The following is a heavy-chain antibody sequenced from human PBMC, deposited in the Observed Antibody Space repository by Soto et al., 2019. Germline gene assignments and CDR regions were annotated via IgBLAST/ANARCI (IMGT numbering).Heavy chain of an antibody. J-gene: IGHJ6*02. D-gene: IGHD2-15*01. CDR1: GFTFSSCT. V-gene: IGHV3-21*01. CDR2: ISPSTSHI. CDR3: SGCSGGACHQNYGMDV. Sequence: EVHLVESGGGLVKPGGSLRLSCAVSGFTFSSCTMNWVRQAPGKGLESVSSISPSTSHIYYADSVKGRFTISRDNAKNSLFLQMNSLRAEDTAVYYCSGCSGGACHQNYGMDVWGQGTTVTVSS.